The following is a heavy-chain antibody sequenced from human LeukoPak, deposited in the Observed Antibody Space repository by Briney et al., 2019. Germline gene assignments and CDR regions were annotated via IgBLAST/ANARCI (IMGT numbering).Heavy chain of an antibody. CDR2: IKQDGGEK. J-gene: IGHJ4*02. D-gene: IGHD1-26*01. CDR3: ARLGGSYYTY. Sequence: GGSLRLSCVASGFAFSSYCMSWVRQAPGKGLEWVANIKQDGGEKYYVDSVKGRFAISRDNAKNSLFLKMNSLRVEDTAVYYCARLGGSYYTYWGQGTLVTVSS. V-gene: IGHV3-7*01. CDR1: GFAFSSYC.